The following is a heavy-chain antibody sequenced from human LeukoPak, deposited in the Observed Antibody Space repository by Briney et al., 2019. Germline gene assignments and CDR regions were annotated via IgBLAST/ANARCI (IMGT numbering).Heavy chain of an antibody. J-gene: IGHJ5*02. CDR1: GYSFTSYW. CDR3: ARLGYYYGSGSYYIRRAPNNWFDP. CDR2: IYPGDSDT. V-gene: IGHV5-51*01. D-gene: IGHD3-10*01. Sequence: GESLKISCKGSGYSFTSYWIGWVRQMPGKGLEWMGIIYPGDSDTRYSPSFQGQVTISADKSISTAYLQWSSLKASDTAMYYCARLGYYYGSGSYYIRRAPNNWFDPWGQGTLVTVSS.